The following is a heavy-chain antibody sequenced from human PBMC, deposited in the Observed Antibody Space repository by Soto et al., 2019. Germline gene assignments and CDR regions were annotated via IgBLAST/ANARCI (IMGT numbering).Heavy chain of an antibody. CDR2: IYYSGST. CDR3: ARGRGWFGGESDY. CDR1: GGSISSGDYF. V-gene: IGHV4-61*08. D-gene: IGHD3-10*01. Sequence: QVQLQESGPGLVKPSETLSLTCTVSGGSISSGDYFWNWIRQPPGKGLEWIGYIYYSGSTNYNPSLRSRVTISRDTSKTQFSLNLNSVTAADTAIYYCARGRGWFGGESDYWGQGSLVTVSS. J-gene: IGHJ4*02.